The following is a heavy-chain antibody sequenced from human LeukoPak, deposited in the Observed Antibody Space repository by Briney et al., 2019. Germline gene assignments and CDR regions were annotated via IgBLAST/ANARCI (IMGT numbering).Heavy chain of an antibody. D-gene: IGHD3-16*02. J-gene: IGHJ5*02. V-gene: IGHV4-34*01. CDR2: INHSGST. CDR1: GGSFSGYY. Sequence: SETLSLTCAVYGGSFSGYYWSWIRQPPGKGLEWIGEINHSGSTNYNPSLKSRVTISVDTSKNQFSLKLSSVTAADTAVHYCARAPYYDYVWGSYRYIVWFDPWGQGTLVTVSS. CDR3: ARAPYYDYVWGSYRYIVWFDP.